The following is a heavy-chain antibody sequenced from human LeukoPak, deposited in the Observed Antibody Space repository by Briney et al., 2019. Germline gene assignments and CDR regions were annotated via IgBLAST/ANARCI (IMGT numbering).Heavy chain of an antibody. CDR3: ARGSVGAMDY. D-gene: IGHD1-26*01. CDR2: IYYSGST. V-gene: IGHV4-59*08. Sequence: SETLSLTCTVSGGSITGYYWSWIRQPPGKGLEWIGYIYYSGSTDYNPSLKSRVTISVDTSKNQFSLKLSSVTAADTAVYYCARGSVGAMDYWGQGTLVTVSS. CDR1: GGSITGYY. J-gene: IGHJ4*02.